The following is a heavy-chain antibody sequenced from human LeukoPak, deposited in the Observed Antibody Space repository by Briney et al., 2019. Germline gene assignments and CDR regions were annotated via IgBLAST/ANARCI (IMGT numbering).Heavy chain of an antibody. CDR3: ARGGSGSYWAFDI. CDR1: GGTFSSYA. Sequence: SVKVSCKASGGTFSSYAISWVRQAPGQGLEWMGGIIPIFGTANYAQKFQGRVTTTADESTSTAYMELSSLRSEDTAVYYCARGGSGSYWAFDIWGQGTMVTVSS. D-gene: IGHD3-10*01. J-gene: IGHJ3*02. V-gene: IGHV1-69*13. CDR2: IIPIFGTA.